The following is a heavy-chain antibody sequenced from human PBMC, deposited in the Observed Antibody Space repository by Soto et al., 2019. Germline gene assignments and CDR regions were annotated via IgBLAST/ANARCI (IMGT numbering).Heavy chain of an antibody. Sequence: QMQLVESGGGEVQPGESLRLSCAASGFTFNYYPMHWVRQTPGKGLEWVAVISFDGSNKYYADSVKGRFTISRDNSKNMLYLQMNSLRAEDAAVYYCARLPGALVAVLYIYPLDGREAMSDVDVWGQGTTVSVSS. V-gene: IGHV3-30-3*01. D-gene: IGHD6-19*01. CDR1: GFTFNYYP. CDR3: ARLPGALVAVLYIYPLDGREAMSDVDV. CDR2: ISFDGSNK. J-gene: IGHJ6*02.